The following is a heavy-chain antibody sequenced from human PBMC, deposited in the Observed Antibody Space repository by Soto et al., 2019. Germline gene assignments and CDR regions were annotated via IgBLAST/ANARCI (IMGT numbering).Heavy chain of an antibody. J-gene: IGHJ6*02. D-gene: IGHD2-15*01. V-gene: IGHV1-46*03. CDR2: INPSGGSR. CDR1: GYPFTGSY. Sequence: ASVKVSCKASGYPFTGSYMHWVRQAPGQGLESMGIINPSGGSRSYAQKLQGRVTMTRDTSTSTVYMELSRLRSEDTAVYYCARDRVAATHLPYYYYGMDVWGQGTTATVSS. CDR3: ARDRVAATHLPYYYYGMDV.